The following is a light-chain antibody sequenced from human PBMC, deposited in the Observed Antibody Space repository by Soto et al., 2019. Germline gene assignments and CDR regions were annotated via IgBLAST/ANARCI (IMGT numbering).Light chain of an antibody. CDR3: SSYTTTTRL. J-gene: IGLJ3*02. CDR1: SSDIGSNNY. V-gene: IGLV2-14*01. Sequence: QSVLTQPASVSGSPGQSITISCTGTSSDIGSNNYVSWFQQRPGKAPTLIIYEVSNRPSGVSNHFSGSKSGNTASLTISGLLPEDEAEYYCSSYTTTTRLFGGETKLTVL. CDR2: EVS.